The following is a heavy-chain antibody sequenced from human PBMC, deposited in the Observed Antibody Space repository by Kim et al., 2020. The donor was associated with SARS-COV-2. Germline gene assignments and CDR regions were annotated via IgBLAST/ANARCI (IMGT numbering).Heavy chain of an antibody. Sequence: ASVKVSCKASGYTFTSYGISWVRQAPGQGLEWMGWISAYNGNTNHAQKLQGRVTMTTDTSTSTAYMELRSLRSDDTAVYYCARDSGYYGSGSYYIDYYYGMDVWGQGTTVTVSS. CDR2: ISAYNGNT. J-gene: IGHJ6*02. D-gene: IGHD3-10*01. V-gene: IGHV1-18*01. CDR1: GYTFTSYG. CDR3: ARDSGYYGSGSYYIDYYYGMDV.